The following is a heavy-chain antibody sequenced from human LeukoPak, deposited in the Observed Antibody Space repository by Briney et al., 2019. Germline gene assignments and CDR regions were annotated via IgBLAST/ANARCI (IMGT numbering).Heavy chain of an antibody. D-gene: IGHD5-12*01. V-gene: IGHV3-21*01. CDR1: GFTFSRYS. CDR3: ARDLDGYRSGNGA. J-gene: IGHJ5*02. CDR2: ITSSSSYK. Sequence: GSLRLSCAVSGFTFSRYSMNWVRQAPGKGLEWVSSITSSSSYKYYADSVKGRFTTSRDNAKNSLYLQMNSLRPEDTAVYYCARDLDGYRSGNGAWGQGTLVTVSS.